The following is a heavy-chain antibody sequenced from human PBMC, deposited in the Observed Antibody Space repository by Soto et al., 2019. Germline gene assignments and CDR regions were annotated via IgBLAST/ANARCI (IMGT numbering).Heavy chain of an antibody. CDR1: GFTFGDYA. CDR2: IRSKTYGGTT. Sequence: RSLRLCCTAPGFTFGDYAMSWFRQAPGKGLEWVGFIRSKTYGGTTEYAASVKGRFTISRDDSKSIAYLQMNSLKTEDTAVYYCAREANYFDIIGYYLLTYFDYWGQGTLVTVSS. D-gene: IGHD3-22*01. CDR3: AREANYFDIIGYYLLTYFDY. V-gene: IGHV3-49*03. J-gene: IGHJ4*02.